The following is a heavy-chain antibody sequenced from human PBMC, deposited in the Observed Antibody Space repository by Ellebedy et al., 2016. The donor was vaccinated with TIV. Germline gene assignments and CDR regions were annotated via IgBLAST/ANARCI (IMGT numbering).Heavy chain of an antibody. CDR3: ARRYFDL. CDR1: GFMLSDYW. CDR2: IRQDGNEK. V-gene: IGHV3-7*03. J-gene: IGHJ2*01. Sequence: GESLKISCAVSGFMLSDYWMGWVRQAPGKGLEWVANIRQDGNEKYYVDSVKGRFTISRDNAKNSLYLQMNSLRAEDTAVYYCARRYFDLWGRGTLVTVSS.